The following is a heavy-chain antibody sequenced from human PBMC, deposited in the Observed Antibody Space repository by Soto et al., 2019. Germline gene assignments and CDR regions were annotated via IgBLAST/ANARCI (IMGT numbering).Heavy chain of an antibody. CDR2: ISGSGGST. CDR1: GFTLSNYE. D-gene: IGHD4-17*01. J-gene: IGHJ5*02. V-gene: IGHV3-23*01. CDR3: AKGPTTVVTKSGFDP. Sequence: PGGSLRLSCAASGFTLSNYEMNWVRQAPGKGLEWVSAISGSGGSTYYADSVKGRFTISRDNSKNTLYLQMNSLRAEDTAVYYCAKGPTTVVTKSGFDPWGQGTLVTVSS.